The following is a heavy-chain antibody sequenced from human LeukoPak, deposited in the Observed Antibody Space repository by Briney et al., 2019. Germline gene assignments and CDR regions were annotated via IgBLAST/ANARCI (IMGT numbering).Heavy chain of an antibody. CDR1: GYTFTSYY. Sequence: GASVKVSCRASGYTFTSYYVHWVRQAPGQGLEWMGGIIPIFGTANYAQKFQGRVTITADESTSTAYMELSSLRSEDTAVYYCARVQHRVVAATQALDYWGQGTLVTVSS. CDR2: IIPIFGTA. V-gene: IGHV1-69*13. J-gene: IGHJ4*02. CDR3: ARVQHRVVAATQALDY. D-gene: IGHD2-15*01.